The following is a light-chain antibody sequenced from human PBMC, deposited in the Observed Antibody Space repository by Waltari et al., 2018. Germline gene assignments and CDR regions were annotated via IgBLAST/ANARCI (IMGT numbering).Light chain of an antibody. J-gene: IGLJ3*02. CDR3: NSFTSSSTVV. CDR2: DVS. Sequence: QSALTQPASVSGSPGQSITISCTGTSSDVGGYNYVSWYQQHPGKAPKLSIYDVSNRPSGGSNRFSGSKSGNTASLTISGLQPEDEADYYCNSFTSSSTVVFGGGTKLTVL. V-gene: IGLV2-14*03. CDR1: SSDVGGYNY.